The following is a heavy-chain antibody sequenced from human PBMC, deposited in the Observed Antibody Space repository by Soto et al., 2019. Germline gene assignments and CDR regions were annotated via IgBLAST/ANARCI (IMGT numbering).Heavy chain of an antibody. CDR2: ISWHSASR. D-gene: IGHD3-3*01. CDR3: AKERWIDFCSALDV. Sequence: EVHLVESGGGLVQPGRSLRLSCAASGFTFDDFAMHWVRQAPGKGLEWVSGISWHSASRGYADSVRGRFTISRDNAKNSLYLQMDSLGPEDTALYYCAKERWIDFCSALDVWGKGTAVTVSS. V-gene: IGHV3-9*01. J-gene: IGHJ6*04. CDR1: GFTFDDFA.